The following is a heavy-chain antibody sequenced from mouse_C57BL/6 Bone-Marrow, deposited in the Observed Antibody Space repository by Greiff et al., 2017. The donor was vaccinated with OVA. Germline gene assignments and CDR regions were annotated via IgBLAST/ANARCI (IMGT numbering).Heavy chain of an antibody. Sequence: VQLQQSGPELVKPGASVKIPCKASGYTFTDYNMDWVKQSHGKSLEWIGDINPNNGGTIYNQKFKGKATLTVDKSSSTAYMELRSLTSEDTAVYYCARGGDYDGDWYFDVWGTGTTVTVSS. D-gene: IGHD2-4*01. CDR3: ARGGDYDGDWYFDV. J-gene: IGHJ1*03. V-gene: IGHV1-18*01. CDR2: INPNNGGT. CDR1: GYTFTDYN.